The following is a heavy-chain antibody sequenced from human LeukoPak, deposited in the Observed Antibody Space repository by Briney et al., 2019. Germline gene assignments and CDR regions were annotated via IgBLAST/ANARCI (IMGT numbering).Heavy chain of an antibody. J-gene: IGHJ4*02. D-gene: IGHD2-15*01. CDR1: GGSFRGYD. CDR2: INHSGST. V-gene: IGHV4-34*01. Sequence: SETLSLTCAVYGGSFRGYDWSWIRQPPGKGPEWIGEINHSGSTNYNPSLKSRVTISIDTSKNQFSLKLSSVTAADTAVYYCARSGYCSGGSCYAAYYFDYWGQGTLVTVSS. CDR3: ARSGYCSGGSCYAAYYFDY.